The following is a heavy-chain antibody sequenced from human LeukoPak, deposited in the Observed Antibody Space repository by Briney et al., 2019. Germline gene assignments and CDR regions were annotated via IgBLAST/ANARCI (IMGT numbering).Heavy chain of an antibody. Sequence: SETLSLTCTVSGGSISSGDYYWSWIRQPPGKGLEWIGYIYYSGSTYYNPSLKSRVTISVGTSKNQFSLKLSSVTAADTAVYYCARDWVTYDILTGYYPHWYFDLWGRGTLVTVSS. CDR3: ARDWVTYDILTGYYPHWYFDL. D-gene: IGHD3-9*01. CDR2: IYYSGST. CDR1: GGSISSGDYY. V-gene: IGHV4-30-4*01. J-gene: IGHJ2*01.